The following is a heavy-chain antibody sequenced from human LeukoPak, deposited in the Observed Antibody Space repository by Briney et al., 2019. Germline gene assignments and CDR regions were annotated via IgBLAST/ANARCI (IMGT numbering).Heavy chain of an antibody. V-gene: IGHV7-4-1*02. D-gene: IGHD3-10*01. J-gene: IGHJ5*02. CDR3: ARANLWFGELGWIDP. Sequence: ASVKVSCKASGYSFTTYAMNWVRQAPGQGLEWMGWINTNTGNPTYAQGFTGRFVFSLDTSVSTAYLQISSLKADDTAVYYCARANLWFGELGWIDPWGQGTLVTVSS. CDR1: GYSFTTYA. CDR2: INTNTGNP.